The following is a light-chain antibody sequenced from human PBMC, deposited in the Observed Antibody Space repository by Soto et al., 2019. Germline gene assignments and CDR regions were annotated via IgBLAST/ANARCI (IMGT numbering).Light chain of an antibody. Sequence: EIVMTQSPATLSVSPGERATLSCRASQSVDINLAWYQQKPGQAPRLLIFGASTRATGIPARFSGSGSGTDFTLTISSLQSEDFGVYFCQQYDKWPLPFGGGPKVEIK. J-gene: IGKJ4*01. CDR2: GAS. CDR3: QQYDKWPLP. V-gene: IGKV3D-15*01. CDR1: QSVDIN.